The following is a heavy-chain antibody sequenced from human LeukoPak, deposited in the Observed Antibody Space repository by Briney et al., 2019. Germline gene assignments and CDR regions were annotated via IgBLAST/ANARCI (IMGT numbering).Heavy chain of an antibody. CDR2: IIPIFGTA. CDR1: GGTFSSYA. CDR3: ARDIGSIAAGQDYYYYYGIDV. D-gene: IGHD6-13*01. J-gene: IGHJ6*02. V-gene: IGHV1-69*13. Sequence: GASVKVSCKASGGTFSSYAISWVRQAPGQGLEWMGGIIPIFGTANYAQKFQGRVTITADESTSTAYLELSSLRSEDTAVYYCARDIGSIAAGQDYYYYYGIDVWGQGTTVTVSS.